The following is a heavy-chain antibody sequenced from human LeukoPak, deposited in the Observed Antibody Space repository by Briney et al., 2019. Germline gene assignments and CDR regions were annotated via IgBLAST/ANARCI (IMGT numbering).Heavy chain of an antibody. CDR2: ISGSGGST. CDR1: GFTFSSYA. CDR3: AKDPRSAANYYYYYMDV. Sequence: GGSLRLSCAASGFTFSSYAMSWVRQAPGKGLEWVSAISGSGGSTYYADSVKGRFTISRDNSKNTLYLQMNSLRAEDTAVYYCAKDPRSAANYYYYYMDVWGKGTTVTVSS. V-gene: IGHV3-23*01. J-gene: IGHJ6*03. D-gene: IGHD2-2*01.